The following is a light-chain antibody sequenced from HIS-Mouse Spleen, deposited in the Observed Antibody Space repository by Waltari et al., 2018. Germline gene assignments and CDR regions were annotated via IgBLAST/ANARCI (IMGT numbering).Light chain of an antibody. CDR2: EVS. V-gene: IGLV2-8*01. J-gene: IGLJ3*02. Sequence: QSALTQPPSASGSPGQSVTISCTGTSSDVGGYNYVSWYQQHPVKAPKLSIDEVSKRPSGVPDRFSGSKSGNTASLTVSGLQAEDEADYYCSSYAGSNNYWVFGGGTKLTVL. CDR1: SSDVGGYNY. CDR3: SSYAGSNNYWV.